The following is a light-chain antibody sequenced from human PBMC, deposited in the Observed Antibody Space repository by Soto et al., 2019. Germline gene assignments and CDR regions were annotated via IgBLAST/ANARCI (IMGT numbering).Light chain of an antibody. CDR1: QSVPRSY. CDR3: QQYGSSIT. V-gene: IGKV3-20*01. J-gene: IGKJ5*01. CDR2: GTS. Sequence: IVLTQSPGTLSLSPVERATLSCRASQSVPRSYLAWYQQKPGQAPRLLIYGTSSRATGIPDRFSGSGSGTDYTLTISRLEPEDFAVFYCQQYGSSITFGQGTRLEN.